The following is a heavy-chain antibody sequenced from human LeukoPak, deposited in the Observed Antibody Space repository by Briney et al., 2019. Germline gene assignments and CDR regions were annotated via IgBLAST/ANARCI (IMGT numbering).Heavy chain of an antibody. CDR3: ARDLHSGAYTFDY. CDR2: ISSISTII. CDR1: GXTFNSFS. V-gene: IGHV3-48*02. D-gene: IGHD1-26*01. Sequence: PGGSLRLSCAASGXTFNSFSMNWVRQAPGKGREWVSYISSISTIIYYAGSVKGRFTISRDNAKNSLYLQMNSLRDEDTAVYYCARDLHSGAYTFDYWGQGTLVTVSS. J-gene: IGHJ4*02.